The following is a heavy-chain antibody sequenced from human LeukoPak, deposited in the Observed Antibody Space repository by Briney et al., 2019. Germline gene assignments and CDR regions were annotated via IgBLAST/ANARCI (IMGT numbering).Heavy chain of an antibody. J-gene: IGHJ3*02. CDR2: IYPGDSDT. D-gene: IGHD5-24*01. V-gene: IGHV5-51*01. CDR3: ARHGVEGYNGAFHI. CDR1: GYIFTSYL. Sequence: GESLRISCKGSGYIFTSYLIGWVRQMPGKGPEWMGIIYPGDSDTRYSPSFQGQVTISADKSISTAYLQWSSLKASDTAMYYCARHGVEGYNGAFHIWGQGTMVTVSS.